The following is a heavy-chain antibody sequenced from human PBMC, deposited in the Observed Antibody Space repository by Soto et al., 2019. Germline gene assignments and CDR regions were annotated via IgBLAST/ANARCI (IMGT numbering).Heavy chain of an antibody. J-gene: IGHJ2*01. D-gene: IGHD5-12*01. CDR3: ARGNHRWLQLWYFDL. CDR1: GGTFSNYP. V-gene: IGHV1-69*12. CDR2: IIPIFGTV. Sequence: QVQLVQSGAEVEKPGSSVKVSCKASGGTFSNYPISWVRQAPGQGLEWMGGIIPIFGTVNYAQKFQGRLTITADESTSTAYMELSSLRSEDTAVYYCARGNHRWLQLWYFDLWGRGTLVTVSS.